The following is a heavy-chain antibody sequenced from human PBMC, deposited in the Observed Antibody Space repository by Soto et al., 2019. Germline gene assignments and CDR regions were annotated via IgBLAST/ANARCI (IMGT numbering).Heavy chain of an antibody. CDR2: ISETGGST. V-gene: IGHV3-23*01. Sequence: GGSLRLSCAASGFAFSSYAMSWVRQTPGKGLEWVSTISETGGSTYYTDSVKGRFTISRDTSKNTLYLQMNSLRAEDTAIYYCVRGGGGGLFDPWGQGTMVTVSS. D-gene: IGHD2-15*01. J-gene: IGHJ5*02. CDR3: VRGGGGGLFDP. CDR1: GFAFSSYA.